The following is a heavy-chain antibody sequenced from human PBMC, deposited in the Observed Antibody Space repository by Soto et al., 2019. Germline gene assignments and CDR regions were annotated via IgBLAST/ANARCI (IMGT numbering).Heavy chain of an antibody. CDR2: IDTYGSAT. J-gene: IGHJ3*02. CDR1: GFSLSGYW. Sequence: HPVGSLRLSCAASGFSLSGYWMHWVRQAPGKGLVWVSRIDTYGSATKYADSVEGRFSISKDNAENTLYLQMNNLRADDTAVYYCVRVLKSIGWENDVFDIWGQGKMVTVSS. D-gene: IGHD6-19*01. CDR3: VRVLKSIGWENDVFDI. V-gene: IGHV3-74*01.